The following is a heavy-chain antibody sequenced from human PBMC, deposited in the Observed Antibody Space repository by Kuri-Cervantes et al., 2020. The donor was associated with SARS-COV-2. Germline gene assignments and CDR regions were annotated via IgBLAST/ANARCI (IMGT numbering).Heavy chain of an antibody. CDR2: IYTSGST. CDR1: GGSFSGYY. J-gene: IGHJ4*02. CDR3: ARERLLTGVGPSGFDY. D-gene: IGHD1-1*01. V-gene: IGHV4-4*09. Sequence: SQTLSLTCAVYGGSFSGYYWSWIRQPAGKGLEWIGYIYTSGSTNYNPSLKSRVTISVDTSKNQSSLKLSSVTAADTAVYYCARERLLTGVGPSGFDYWGQGTLVTVSS.